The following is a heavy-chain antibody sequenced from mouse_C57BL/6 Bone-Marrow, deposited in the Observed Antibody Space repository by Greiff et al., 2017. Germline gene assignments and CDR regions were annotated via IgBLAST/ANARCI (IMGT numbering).Heavy chain of an antibody. J-gene: IGHJ2*01. V-gene: IGHV1-80*01. CDR3: ARWGGNYKVY. Sequence: QVHVKQSGAELVKPGASVKISCKASGYAFSSYWMNWVKQRPGTGLEWIGQIYPGDGDTNYNGKFKGKATLTADKSSSTAYMQLRSLTSEDSAVYVCARWGGNYKVYWGQGTTLTVSS. CDR1: GYAFSSYW. D-gene: IGHD2-1*01. CDR2: IYPGDGDT.